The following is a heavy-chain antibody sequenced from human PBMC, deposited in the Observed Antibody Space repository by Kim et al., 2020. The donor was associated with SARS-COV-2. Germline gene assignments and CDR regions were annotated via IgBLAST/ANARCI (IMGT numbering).Heavy chain of an antibody. D-gene: IGHD3-10*01. Sequence: SETLSLTCTVSGEPINIADYYWGWIRQSPGKRLEYIGSISSGGSTYFNTTHKSRGSISLDKSKNQFFLKLISVITADTAVYFCARPGSVSGWFYFDSWGHEILVSVSS. CDR3: ARPGSVSGWFYFDS. J-gene: IGHJ4*01. CDR2: ISSGGST. V-gene: IGHV4-39*01. CDR1: GEPINIADYY.